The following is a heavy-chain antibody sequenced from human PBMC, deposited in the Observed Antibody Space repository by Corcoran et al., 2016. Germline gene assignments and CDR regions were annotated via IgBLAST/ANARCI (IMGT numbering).Heavy chain of an antibody. J-gene: IGHJ4*02. CDR2: INAGKGNT. CDR3: ARAEGWLRFSSTENFYY. Sequence: QVQVVQSGTEVKKPGASVKVSCKASGYTFTNYAFHWVRQAPGQRLEWMGWINAGKGNTKYSQKFQGRVTLTRDTSASTAYMALTSLRSEDTAVYYCARAEGWLRFSSTENFYYWGQGTLITVSS. D-gene: IGHD5-12*01. CDR1: GYTFTNYA. V-gene: IGHV1-3*01.